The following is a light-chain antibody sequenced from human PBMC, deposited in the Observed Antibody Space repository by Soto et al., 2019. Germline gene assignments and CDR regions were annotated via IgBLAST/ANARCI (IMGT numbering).Light chain of an antibody. CDR2: GAS. Sequence: EFVLTQSPGTLSLSPGEGATLSCRASQSVGSNYLAWYQQKPGQAPRLLIYGASSRATGIADRFSGSGSGTDFTLTISRLEPEDFALYYCQQYGYSPSTFGQGTRLEIK. CDR3: QQYGYSPST. CDR1: QSVGSNY. J-gene: IGKJ5*01. V-gene: IGKV3-20*01.